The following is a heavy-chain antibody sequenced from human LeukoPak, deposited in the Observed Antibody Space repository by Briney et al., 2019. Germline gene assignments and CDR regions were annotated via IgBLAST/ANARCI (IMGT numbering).Heavy chain of an antibody. CDR1: GYTFTGYY. V-gene: IGHV1-2*02. D-gene: IGHD3-22*01. CDR2: INPNSGGT. CDR3: AREYYYDSSGYYIYYYGMDV. Sequence: RASVKVSCKASGYTFTGYYMHWVRQVPGQGLEWMGWINPNSGGTNYAQKFQGRVTMTRDTSISTAYMELSRLRSDDTAVYYCAREYYYDSSGYYIYYYGMDVWGQGTTVTVSS. J-gene: IGHJ6*02.